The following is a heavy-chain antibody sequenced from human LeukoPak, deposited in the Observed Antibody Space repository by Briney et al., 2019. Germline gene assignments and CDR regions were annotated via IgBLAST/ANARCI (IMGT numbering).Heavy chain of an antibody. J-gene: IGHJ2*01. CDR2: IYYSGST. Sequence: PSETLSLTCTVSGGSISSYYWSWIRQPPGKGLEWIGYIYYSGSTNYNPSLKSRVTISVDTSKNQFSLKLSSVTAADTAVYYCASGRGLRRYWYFDLWGRGTLVTVSS. D-gene: IGHD3-10*01. CDR3: ASGRGLRRYWYFDL. V-gene: IGHV4-59*01. CDR1: GGSISSYY.